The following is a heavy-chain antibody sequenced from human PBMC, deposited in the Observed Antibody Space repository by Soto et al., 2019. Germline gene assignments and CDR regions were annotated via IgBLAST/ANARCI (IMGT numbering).Heavy chain of an antibody. CDR2: IYYSGST. J-gene: IGHJ5*02. Sequence: SETLSLTCTVSGGSISSYYWSWIRQPPGKGLEWIGYIYYSGSTNYNPSLKSRVTISVDTSKNQFSLKLSSVTAADTAVYYCGREVYSNLRNVYNWFDPWGQGTLVTVSS. CDR1: GGSISSYY. CDR3: GREVYSNLRNVYNWFDP. V-gene: IGHV4-59*12. D-gene: IGHD4-4*01.